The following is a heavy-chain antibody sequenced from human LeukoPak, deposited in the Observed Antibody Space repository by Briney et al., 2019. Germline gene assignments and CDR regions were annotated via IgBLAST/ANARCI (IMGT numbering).Heavy chain of an antibody. J-gene: IGHJ4*02. CDR2: IYSGGDT. D-gene: IGHD6-25*01. CDR3: ARPGYSTGAFDY. CDR1: GLTLTRNN. V-gene: IGHV3-53*01. Sequence: GGSLRHSCAASGLTLTRNNMSRIRQAPGEGLEWVSVIYSGGDTYYADSVKGRFTISRDNSKNTLYLQMNSLRAEDTAVYYCARPGYSTGAFDYWGQGTLVTVSS.